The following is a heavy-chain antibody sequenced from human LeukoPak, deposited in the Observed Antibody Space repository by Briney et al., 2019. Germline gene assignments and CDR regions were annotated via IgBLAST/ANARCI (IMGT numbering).Heavy chain of an antibody. CDR2: IRNDGSNQ. Sequence: GGSLRLSCAASGFTFSRHGMHWVRQAPGKGLDWVAFIRNDGSNQYYADSVTGRFTISRDNSKNALNLQMNSLRPEDTAVYYCAKGVGGSENYYYMDVWGKGTTVTVSS. J-gene: IGHJ6*03. CDR3: AKGVGGSENYYYMDV. D-gene: IGHD3-10*01. V-gene: IGHV3-30*02. CDR1: GFTFSRHG.